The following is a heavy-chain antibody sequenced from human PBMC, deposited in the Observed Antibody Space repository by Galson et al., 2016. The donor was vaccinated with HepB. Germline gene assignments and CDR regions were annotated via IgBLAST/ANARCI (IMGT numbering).Heavy chain of an antibody. Sequence: SLRLSCAASGFTFRNYGMTWVRQAPGKGLEVVSSISRSGDSIDYADSVKGRFTISRDNSKNTVSLQMNSLTADDTAIYYCVQGSTAPAVWGKGTTVTVSS. CDR3: VQGSTAPAV. CDR1: GFTFRNYG. D-gene: IGHD2-2*01. CDR2: ISRSGDSI. V-gene: IGHV3-23*01. J-gene: IGHJ6*04.